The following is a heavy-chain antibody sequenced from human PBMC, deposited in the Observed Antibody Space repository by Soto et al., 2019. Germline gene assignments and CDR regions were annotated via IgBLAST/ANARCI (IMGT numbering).Heavy chain of an antibody. J-gene: IGHJ4*02. Sequence: SGGSLRLSCAAFGFTFSNAWMSWVRQAPGKGLEWVGRIKSKTDGGSSEYAAPVKVRFTITRDNSKNTLYLKMNSLKTEDTAVYYCTTDGPVDTARAPFDYWGQGTLVTVSS. CDR2: IKSKTDGGSS. CDR3: TTDGPVDTARAPFDY. V-gene: IGHV3-15*01. CDR1: GFTFSNAW. D-gene: IGHD5-18*01.